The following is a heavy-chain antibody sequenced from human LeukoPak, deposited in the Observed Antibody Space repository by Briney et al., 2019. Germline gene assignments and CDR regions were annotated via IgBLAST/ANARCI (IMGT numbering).Heavy chain of an antibody. Sequence: ASVKVSCKASGGTFTSYGISWVRQAPGQGLEWMGWISAYNGNTNYAQKLQGRVTMTTDTSTSTAYMELRSLRSDDTAVYYCASNRVPSQQPDDAFDIWGQGTMVTVSS. J-gene: IGHJ3*02. CDR2: ISAYNGNT. CDR1: GGTFTSYG. CDR3: ASNRVPSQQPDDAFDI. V-gene: IGHV1-18*01. D-gene: IGHD6-13*01.